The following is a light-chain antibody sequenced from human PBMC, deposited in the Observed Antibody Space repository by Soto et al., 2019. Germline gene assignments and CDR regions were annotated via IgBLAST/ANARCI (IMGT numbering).Light chain of an antibody. J-gene: IGLJ2*01. CDR3: SSYSNTNAFVI. CDR1: SSDVGDYNY. Sequence: QSALTQPASVSGSPGQSITISCTGTSSDVGDYNYVSWYQQRPGKAPKLIIYEVSNRPSGISNRFSGSKSAYTASLTISGLQAEDEANYYCSSYSNTNAFVIFGGGTKLTVL. V-gene: IGLV2-14*01. CDR2: EVS.